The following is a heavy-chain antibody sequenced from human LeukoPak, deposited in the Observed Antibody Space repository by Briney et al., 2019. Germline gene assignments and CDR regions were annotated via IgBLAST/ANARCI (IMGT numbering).Heavy chain of an antibody. CDR2: IDNDGRSS. CDR1: GFTFTRHW. V-gene: IGHV3-74*01. D-gene: IGHD3-16*01. CDR3: ARGGVGSSDYVDYYYYNMDV. Sequence: PGGSLRLSCAASGFTFTRHWMYWVRQTPGKGLVWVSRIDNDGRSSTYADSVEGRFTISRDSAKNTVYLQMTSLREEDTAVYYCARGGVGSSDYVDYYYYNMDVWGKGTAVTVSS. J-gene: IGHJ6*03.